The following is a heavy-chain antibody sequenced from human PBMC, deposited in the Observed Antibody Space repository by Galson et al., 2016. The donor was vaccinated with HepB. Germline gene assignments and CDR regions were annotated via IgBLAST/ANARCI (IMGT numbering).Heavy chain of an antibody. CDR3: AKEATFGMAYSFDY. D-gene: IGHD2-21*01. CDR1: GFTFKNYW. Sequence: SLRLSCAGSGFTFKNYWISWVRQAPGKGLEWVANMKPDESEIYYADSVKGRFIILRDNARNSLYLQMYSLRAEGTAVYYCAKEATFGMAYSFDYWGQGSLVTVSS. CDR2: MKPDESEI. J-gene: IGHJ4*02. V-gene: IGHV3-7*01.